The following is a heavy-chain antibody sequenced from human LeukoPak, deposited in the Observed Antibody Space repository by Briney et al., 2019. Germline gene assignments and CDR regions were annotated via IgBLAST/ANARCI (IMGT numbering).Heavy chain of an antibody. D-gene: IGHD1-26*01. Sequence: SETLSLTCTVSGYSISSGYYWGWIRQPPGKGLEWIGSIFHSGSTYYNPSLKSRLTMSVDTSKNQFSLKLSSVTAADTAVYYCARQKGVGALYYYYGMDVWGQGTTVTVSS. CDR1: GYSISSGYY. CDR2: IFHSGST. J-gene: IGHJ6*02. V-gene: IGHV4-38-2*02. CDR3: ARQKGVGALYYYYGMDV.